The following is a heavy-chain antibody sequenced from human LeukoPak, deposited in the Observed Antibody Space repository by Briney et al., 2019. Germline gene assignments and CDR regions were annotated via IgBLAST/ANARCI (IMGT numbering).Heavy chain of an antibody. CDR3: ARDFNWPFDF. Sequence: AGSLRLSCEASGFTFSSYCMNWVRQAPGQGLEWISSISGGGGNINYADSVEGRVTISRDNAKNSVYLQMNSLRAEDSAVYYCARDFNWPFDFWGQGILVTVSS. CDR1: GFTFSSYC. V-gene: IGHV3-48*01. CDR2: ISGGGGNI. D-gene: IGHD1-1*01. J-gene: IGHJ4*02.